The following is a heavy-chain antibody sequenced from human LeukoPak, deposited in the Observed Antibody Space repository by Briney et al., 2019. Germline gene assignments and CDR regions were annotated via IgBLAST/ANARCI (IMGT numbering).Heavy chain of an antibody. V-gene: IGHV3-33*01. CDR2: IWYDGSNK. D-gene: IGHD2-2*01. CDR3: ARGDIVAVPAATSRPHYGMDV. CDR1: GFTFSSYG. J-gene: IGHJ6*02. Sequence: SGGSLRLSCAASGFTFSSYGMHWVRQAPGKGLEWVAVIWYDGSNKYYADSVKGRFTISRDNSKNTLYLQMNSLRAEDTAVYYCARGDIVAVPAATSRPHYGMDVWGQGTTVTVSS.